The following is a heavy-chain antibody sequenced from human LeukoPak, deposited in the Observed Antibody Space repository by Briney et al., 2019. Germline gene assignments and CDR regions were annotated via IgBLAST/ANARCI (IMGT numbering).Heavy chain of an antibody. D-gene: IGHD6-19*01. CDR3: AGTIAVALDY. Sequence: GGSLRLSCTAAGFTFSTYAMGWARQAPGKGLEWVAVISYDGSNKYYADSVKGRFTISRDNSKNTLYLQMNSLRAEDTAVYYCAGTIAVALDYWGQGTLVTVSS. CDR2: ISYDGSNK. V-gene: IGHV3-30*03. CDR1: GFTFSTYA. J-gene: IGHJ4*02.